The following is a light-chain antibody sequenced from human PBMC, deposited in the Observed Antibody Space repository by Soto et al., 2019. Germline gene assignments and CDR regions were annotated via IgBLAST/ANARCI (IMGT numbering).Light chain of an antibody. J-gene: IGKJ4*01. V-gene: IGKV3-20*01. Sequence: EIVLTQSPGTLSLSPGERATLSCRASQSVSSTYLAWYQQKPGQAPRLLIYGASSRATGIPARFSGSGSGTDFTLTISRLEPEDFPVYYCQQYESSPTTFGGGTKVEIK. CDR3: QQYESSPTT. CDR1: QSVSSTY. CDR2: GAS.